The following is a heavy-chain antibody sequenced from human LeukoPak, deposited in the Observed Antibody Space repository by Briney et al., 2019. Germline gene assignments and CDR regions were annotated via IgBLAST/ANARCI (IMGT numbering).Heavy chain of an antibody. V-gene: IGHV4-38-2*02. CDR2: LSHSRPT. CDR1: GDSIRSGYS. J-gene: IGHJ5*02. CDR3: ARGYNPYDWFDP. D-gene: IGHD1-1*01. Sequence: SDTLSLTCTVSGDSIRSGYSWGWLRHPPGTGLERIGSLSHSRPTYYNPSLKNRVTISMYRSKNQFFLELTSVTAADTALYCCARGYNPYDWFDPWGQGTLVTVSS.